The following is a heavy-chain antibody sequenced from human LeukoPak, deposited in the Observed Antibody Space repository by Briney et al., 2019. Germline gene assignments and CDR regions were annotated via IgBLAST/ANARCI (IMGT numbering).Heavy chain of an antibody. CDR1: GGSISSYY. CDR3: ARPNYDFWSGYYKPDNWFDP. CDR2: IYYSGST. Sequence: PSETLSLTCTVSGGSISSYYWSWIRQPPGKGLEWIGYIYYSGSTNYNPSLKSRVAISVDTSKNQFSLKLSSVTAADTAVYYCARPNYDFWSGYYKPDNWFDPWGQGTLVTVSS. D-gene: IGHD3-3*01. V-gene: IGHV4-59*12. J-gene: IGHJ5*02.